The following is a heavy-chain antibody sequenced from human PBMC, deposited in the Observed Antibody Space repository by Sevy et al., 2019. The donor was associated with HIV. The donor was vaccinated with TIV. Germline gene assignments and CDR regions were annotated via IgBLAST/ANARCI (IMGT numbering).Heavy chain of an antibody. V-gene: IGHV3-48*03. CDR3: ARELGSGSLDY. CDR1: GFTFSNFE. CDR2: INSRSSTT. D-gene: IGHD1-26*01. J-gene: IGHJ4*02. Sequence: GGSLRLSCVAPGFTFSNFEMNWVRQAPGKGLEWVSYINSRSSTTYSADSVKGRFTISRDNAKNSLYLQMNSLRAEDTGVYYCARELGSGSLDYWGQGTLVTVSS.